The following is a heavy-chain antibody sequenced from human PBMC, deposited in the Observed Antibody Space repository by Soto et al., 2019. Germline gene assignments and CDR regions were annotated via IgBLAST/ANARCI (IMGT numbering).Heavy chain of an antibody. V-gene: IGHV3-23*01. D-gene: IGHD1-26*01. Sequence: PGGSLRLSCAASGFTFSSYCMTWVRQAPGKGLEWVSGISGSGGGTYYADSVRGRFTVSRDNPHNTLYLQMNTLRAEDTAVYFCAKGRGPNSYLFDWWGQGTLVTVSS. CDR2: ISGSGGGT. CDR3: AKGRGPNSYLFDW. CDR1: GFTFSSYC. J-gene: IGHJ4*02.